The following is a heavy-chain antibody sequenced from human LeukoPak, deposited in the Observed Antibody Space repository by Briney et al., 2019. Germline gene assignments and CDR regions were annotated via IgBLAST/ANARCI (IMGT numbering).Heavy chain of an antibody. CDR2: FDPEDGET. Sequence: GASVKVSCKVSGYTLTELSMHWVRQAPGKGLEWMGGFDPEDGETIYAQKFQGRVTMTEDTSTDTAHMELGSLRSEDTAVYYCATGEQQLVPFDYWGQGTLVTVSS. CDR3: ATGEQQLVPFDY. V-gene: IGHV1-24*01. J-gene: IGHJ4*02. CDR1: GYTLTELS. D-gene: IGHD6-13*01.